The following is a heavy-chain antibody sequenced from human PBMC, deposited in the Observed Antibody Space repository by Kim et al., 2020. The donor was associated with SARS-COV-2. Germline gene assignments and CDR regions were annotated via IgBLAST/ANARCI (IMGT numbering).Heavy chain of an antibody. CDR1: GFTFSSYA. CDR3: ARGDGYNSRIDY. CDR2: IADDGSSK. J-gene: IGHJ4*02. D-gene: IGHD5-12*01. Sequence: GGSLRLSCAASGFTFSSYAMHWVRQAPGKGLEWVSGIADDGSSKYYADSVKGRFTISRDNSKNTLYLQMNSLRAEDTAVYYCARGDGYNSRIDYWGQGTLVTASS. V-gene: IGHV3-30*04.